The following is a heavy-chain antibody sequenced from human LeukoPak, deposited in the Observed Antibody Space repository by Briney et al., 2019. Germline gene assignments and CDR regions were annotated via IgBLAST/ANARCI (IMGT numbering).Heavy chain of an antibody. CDR2: IGGGGPTT. J-gene: IGHJ4*02. V-gene: IGHV3-23*01. D-gene: IGHD2/OR15-2a*01. CDR3: ARGFLDSTDQYFDS. Sequence: GGSLRLSCAASGFTFSPYAMNWVRQAPAKGLEWVSTIGGGGPTTDYADSVKDRFTISRDNSKNTLYLQMNSLRAEDTAVYFCARGFLDSTDQYFDSWGQGTLVTVSS. CDR1: GFTFSPYA.